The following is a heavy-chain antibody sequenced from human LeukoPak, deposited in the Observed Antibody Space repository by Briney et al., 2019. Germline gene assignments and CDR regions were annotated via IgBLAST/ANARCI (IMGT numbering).Heavy chain of an antibody. J-gene: IGHJ4*02. V-gene: IGHV3-30*18. D-gene: IGHD3-22*01. Sequence: PGRSLRLSCAASGFTFTSYGMHWVRQAPGEGLEWVAVISSDGSNKYYADSVKGQFTISRDNSKNTVYPQMNSLRAEDTAVYYCAKDHVYDSSGHYYMFGYWGQGTLVTVSS. CDR3: AKDHVYDSSGHYYMFGY. CDR2: ISSDGSNK. CDR1: GFTFTSYG.